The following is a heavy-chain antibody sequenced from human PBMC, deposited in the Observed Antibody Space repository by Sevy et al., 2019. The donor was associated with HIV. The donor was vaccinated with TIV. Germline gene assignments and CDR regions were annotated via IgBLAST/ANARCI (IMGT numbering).Heavy chain of an antibody. J-gene: IGHJ5*01. Sequence: GGSLRLSCAASGFTFSSYAMHWVRQAPGKGLEWVAVISYDGSNKYHADSVKGRFTISRDNSKNTLYLQMNSLRAEDTAVYYCASDGAPTTYYGGTGIRWFDSWGQGTLVTVSS. CDR3: ASDGAPTTYYGGTGIRWFDS. V-gene: IGHV3-30-3*01. CDR2: ISYDGSNK. D-gene: IGHD2-15*01. CDR1: GFTFSSYA.